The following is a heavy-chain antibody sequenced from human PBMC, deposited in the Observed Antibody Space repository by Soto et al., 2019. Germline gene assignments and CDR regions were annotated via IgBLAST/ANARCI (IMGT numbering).Heavy chain of an antibody. V-gene: IGHV3-74*01. Sequence: EVQLVESGGGLVQPGGSLRLSCAASGFTFSSYWMHWVRQAPGKGLVWVSRINSDGSSTSYADSVKGRFTISRDNAKKTPVLQNDRLGTEGKGVDFCVRTSPGVAAATREDYWGQGNLVNGSS. CDR1: GFTFSSYW. CDR2: INSDGSST. CDR3: VRTSPGVAAATREDY. J-gene: IGHJ4*02. D-gene: IGHD2-15*01.